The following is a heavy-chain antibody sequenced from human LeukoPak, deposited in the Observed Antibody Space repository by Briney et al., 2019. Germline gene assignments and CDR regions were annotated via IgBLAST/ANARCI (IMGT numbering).Heavy chain of an antibody. V-gene: IGHV3-23*01. Sequence: GGSLRLSCAASGFTFSSYAMSWVRQAPGKGLEWVSAISGSGGSTYYADSVKGRFTISRDNSKNTLYLQMNSLRAEDTAVYYCAKGAGYGIVVVTARMDVWGQGTTVTVSS. CDR2: ISGSGGST. CDR1: GFTFSSYA. CDR3: AKGAGYGIVVVTARMDV. J-gene: IGHJ6*02. D-gene: IGHD2-21*02.